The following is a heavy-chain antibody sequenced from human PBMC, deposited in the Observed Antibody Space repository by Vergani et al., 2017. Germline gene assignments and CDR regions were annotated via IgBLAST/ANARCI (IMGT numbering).Heavy chain of an antibody. J-gene: IGHJ6*02. CDR3: AKDQGIAARPRDYYYGMDV. V-gene: IGHV3-23*01. D-gene: IGHD6-6*01. CDR2: ISGSGCST. Sequence: EVQLLESGGGLVQPGGPLRLSCAASGFTFRSYAMSWVRPAQGKGLEWVSAISGSGCSTYYADSVKGRFPISRDNSKKTLYLQINSMRAEDTAVYYCAKDQGIAARPRDYYYGMDVWGQGTTVTVSS. CDR1: GFTFRSYA.